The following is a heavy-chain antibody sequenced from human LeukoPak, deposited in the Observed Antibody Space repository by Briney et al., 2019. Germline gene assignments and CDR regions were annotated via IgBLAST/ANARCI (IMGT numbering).Heavy chain of an antibody. D-gene: IGHD5-18*01. V-gene: IGHV3-48*04. Sequence: GGSLRLSCAASGFTFSTYTMNWVRQAPGKGLEWVSYISSSGSTIYYADSVKGRFTISRDNAKNSLYLQMNSLRAEDTAVYYCARDYSYGYLFDYWGQGTLVTVSS. CDR3: ARDYSYGYLFDY. J-gene: IGHJ4*02. CDR1: GFTFSTYT. CDR2: ISSSGSTI.